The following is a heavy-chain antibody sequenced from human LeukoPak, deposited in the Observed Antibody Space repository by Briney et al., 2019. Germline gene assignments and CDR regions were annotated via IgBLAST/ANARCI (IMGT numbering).Heavy chain of an antibody. CDR1: GFTLSTYT. CDR3: ARSKGQLYCSTSSCYYFDY. J-gene: IGHJ4*02. D-gene: IGHD2-2*01. Sequence: GGSLRLSCAASGFTLSTYTMHWVRQAPGKGLEWVAVLSYDGTNKYNADSVKGRFTVSRDSSKNTLYLQMNSLRAEDTAVYYCARSKGQLYCSTSSCYYFDYWGQGTLVTVSS. V-gene: IGHV3-30-3*01. CDR2: LSYDGTNK.